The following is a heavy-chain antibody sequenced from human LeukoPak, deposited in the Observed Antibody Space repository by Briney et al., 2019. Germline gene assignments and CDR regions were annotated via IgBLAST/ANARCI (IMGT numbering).Heavy chain of an antibody. V-gene: IGHV3-66*01. CDR1: GFNVRTKY. J-gene: IGHJ4*02. CDR2: IYSGGTT. Sequence: WGSLRTSFPASGFNVRTKYVNWVRQAPGKGLEWVSVIYSGGTTYYADSVKGRFTISRDNSKNTLYLQMNSLRAEDAAVYYCAKSERTTGISYRNTCWRQGTLVTVSS. D-gene: IGHD3-16*02. CDR3: AKSERTTGISYRNTC.